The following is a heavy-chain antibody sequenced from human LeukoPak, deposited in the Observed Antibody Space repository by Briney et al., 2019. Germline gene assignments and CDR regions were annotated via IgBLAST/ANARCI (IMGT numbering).Heavy chain of an antibody. CDR1: GGSFSGYY. CDR3: ARGTVAWRRPYYYDSSGYVYFDY. D-gene: IGHD3-22*01. Sequence: SETLSLTCAVYGGSFSGYYWSWIRQPPGKGLEWIGEINHSGSTNYNPSLKSRVTISVDTSKNQLSLKLSSVTAADTAVYYCARGTVAWRRPYYYDSSGYVYFDYWGQGTLVTVSS. V-gene: IGHV4-34*01. CDR2: INHSGST. J-gene: IGHJ4*02.